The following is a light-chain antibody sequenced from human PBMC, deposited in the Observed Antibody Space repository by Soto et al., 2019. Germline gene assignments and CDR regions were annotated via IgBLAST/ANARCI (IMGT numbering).Light chain of an antibody. Sequence: QSVLTQPRSASGSPGQTVSISCTGTSRDVGGYAYVSWYQQHPGKAPKVIISDVGKRPSGVPDRFSGSKSDNTASLTISALQAEDEADYYCSSYATTSTYVCGNGTQVT. J-gene: IGLJ1*01. CDR1: SRDVGGYAY. CDR2: DVG. V-gene: IGLV2-11*01. CDR3: SSYATTSTYV.